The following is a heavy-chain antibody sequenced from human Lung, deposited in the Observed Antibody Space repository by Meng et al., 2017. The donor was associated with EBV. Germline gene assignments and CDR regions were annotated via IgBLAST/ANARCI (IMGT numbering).Heavy chain of an antibody. D-gene: IGHD5-24*01. CDR2: ISSRGGYT. CDR1: GFTFSDYY. J-gene: IGHJ4*02. V-gene: IGHV3-11*05. Sequence: QVQLGGSGGGLVKSGGSLRLSCVASGFTFSDYYMTWIRQAPGKGLEWLSYISSRGGYTDSADSVKGRFTISRDNAKNSVYLQMNSLRPDDTAVYYCARAHGLNDYWGLGTLVTVS. CDR3: ARAHGLNDY.